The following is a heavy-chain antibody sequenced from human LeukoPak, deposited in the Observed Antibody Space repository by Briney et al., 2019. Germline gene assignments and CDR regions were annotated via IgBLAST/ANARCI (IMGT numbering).Heavy chain of an antibody. Sequence: GGSLRLSCAASGFTFSSYWMSWVRQAPGKGLEWVANIKQDGSEKYYVDSVKGRFTISRDNAKNSLYLQMNSLRAEDTAVYYCAREEAEKYSSSSSPIYYYYYMDVWGKGTTVTVSS. V-gene: IGHV3-7*01. CDR2: IKQDGSEK. D-gene: IGHD6-6*01. CDR3: AREEAEKYSSSSSPIYYYYYMDV. J-gene: IGHJ6*03. CDR1: GFTFSSYW.